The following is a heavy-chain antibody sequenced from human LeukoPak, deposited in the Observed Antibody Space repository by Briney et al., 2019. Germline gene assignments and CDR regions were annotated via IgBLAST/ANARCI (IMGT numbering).Heavy chain of an antibody. CDR1: GFTFSNAW. CDR2: IKSKTDGGTT. V-gene: IGHV3-15*01. CDR3: AREGRLRNWFDP. Sequence: GGSLRLSCAASGFTFSNAWMSWVRQAPGKGLEWVGRIKSKTDGGTTDYAAPVKGRFTISRDNAKNSLYLQMNSLRAEDTAVYYCAREGRLRNWFDPWGQGTLVTVSS. D-gene: IGHD6-25*01. J-gene: IGHJ5*02.